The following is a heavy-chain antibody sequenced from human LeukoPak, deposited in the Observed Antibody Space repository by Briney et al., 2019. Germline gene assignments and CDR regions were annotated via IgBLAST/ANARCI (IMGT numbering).Heavy chain of an antibody. CDR2: INWNSDNI. Sequence: GRSLRLSCAASGFTFNDHAMYWVRQAPGKGLEWVSGINWNSDNIGYADSVKGRFTISRDDAKNSLFLQMNSLRAEDTALYYCARASYYYDTTGLGAVDIWGQGTMVTVSS. D-gene: IGHD3-22*01. CDR1: GFTFNDHA. V-gene: IGHV3-9*01. J-gene: IGHJ3*02. CDR3: ARASYYYDTTGLGAVDI.